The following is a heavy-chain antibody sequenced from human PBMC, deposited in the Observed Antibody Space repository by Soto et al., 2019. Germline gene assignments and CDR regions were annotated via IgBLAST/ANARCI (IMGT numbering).Heavy chain of an antibody. V-gene: IGHV4-34*01. CDR2: INHSGST. J-gene: IGHJ6*03. Sequence: SETLSLTCAVYGGSFSGYYWSWIRQPPGKGLEWIGEINHSGSTNYNPSLKSRVTISVDTSKNQFSLKLSSVTAADTAVYYCARGRVRLRGYMDVWGKGTTVTVSS. D-gene: IGHD3-16*01. CDR3: ARGRVRLRGYMDV. CDR1: GGSFSGYY.